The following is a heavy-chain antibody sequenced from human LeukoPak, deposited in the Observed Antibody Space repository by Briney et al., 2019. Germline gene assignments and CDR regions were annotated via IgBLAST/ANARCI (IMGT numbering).Heavy chain of an antibody. CDR2: INHSGST. D-gene: IGHD3-10*01. Sequence: SETLSFTCAVYGGSFSGYYWSWIRQPPGKGLEWIGEINHSGSTNYNPSLKSRVTISVDTSKNQFSLKLSSVTAADTAVYYCARFSSYGSGSYSIDWFDPWGQGTLVTVSS. CDR1: GGSFSGYY. V-gene: IGHV4-34*01. J-gene: IGHJ5*02. CDR3: ARFSSYGSGSYSIDWFDP.